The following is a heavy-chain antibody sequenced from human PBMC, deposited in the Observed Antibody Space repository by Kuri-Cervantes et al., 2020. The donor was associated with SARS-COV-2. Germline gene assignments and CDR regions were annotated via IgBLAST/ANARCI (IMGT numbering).Heavy chain of an antibody. D-gene: IGHD6-13*01. Sequence: SETLSLSCTVSGGSISSGDYYWSWIRQPPGKGLEWIGYIYYSGSTYYNPSLKSRVTISVDTSKNQFSLKLSSVTAADTAVYYCARAGYSSSWDYYYYYYKDVWGKGTTVTVSS. CDR2: IYYSGST. CDR3: ARAGYSSSWDYYYYYYKDV. V-gene: IGHV4-30-4*02. CDR1: GGSISSGDYY. J-gene: IGHJ6*03.